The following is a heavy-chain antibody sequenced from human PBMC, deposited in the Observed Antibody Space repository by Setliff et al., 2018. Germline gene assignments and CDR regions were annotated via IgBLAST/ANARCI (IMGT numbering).Heavy chain of an antibody. CDR1: GGSISSYY. J-gene: IGHJ6*03. CDR2: IYIGGSA. D-gene: IGHD6-19*01. CDR3: AREQWLDPPGYYYMDV. V-gene: IGHV4-4*07. Sequence: PSETLSLTCTVSGGSISSYYWSWIRQPAGKGLEWIAHIYIGGSANYNTSLKSRVTMSIDTSKNQFSLKLNSVTAADMAVYYCAREQWLDPPGYYYMDVWAKGTTVTVSS.